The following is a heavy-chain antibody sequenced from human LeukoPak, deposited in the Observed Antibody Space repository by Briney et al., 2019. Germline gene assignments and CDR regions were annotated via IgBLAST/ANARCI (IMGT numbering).Heavy chain of an antibody. J-gene: IGHJ5*02. Sequence: GGSLRLSCAASGFTFSSYSMNWVRQAPGKGLEWVSSISSSSYIYYADSVKGRFTISRDNAKNSLYLQMNSLRAEDTAVYYCARLVGATRLYNWFDPWGQGTLVTVSS. CDR2: ISSSSYI. CDR1: GFTFSSYS. CDR3: ARLVGATRLYNWFDP. V-gene: IGHV3-21*01. D-gene: IGHD1-26*01.